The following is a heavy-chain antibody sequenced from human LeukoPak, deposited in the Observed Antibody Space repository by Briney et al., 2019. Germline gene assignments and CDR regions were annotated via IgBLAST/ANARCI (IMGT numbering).Heavy chain of an antibody. D-gene: IGHD2-15*01. CDR1: GGSISSYY. CDR2: IYYSGST. Sequence: SETLSLTCTVSGGSISSYYWSWIRQPPGKGLEWIGYIYYSGSTNYNPSLKSRVTISVDTSKNQFSLKLSSVTAADTAVYYCAXXXXXXXXXLTLLDYWGRGTLVTVSS. CDR3: AXXXXXXXXXLTLLDY. V-gene: IGHV4-59*08. J-gene: IGHJ4*02.